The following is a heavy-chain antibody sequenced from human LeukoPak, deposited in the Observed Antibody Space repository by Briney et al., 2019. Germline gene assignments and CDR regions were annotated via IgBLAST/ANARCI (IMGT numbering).Heavy chain of an antibody. CDR2: INTDGRST. Sequence: GGSLRLSCAASGFTFSSYWMHWVRQAPGKGLVWVSGINTDGRSTSYADSVKGRFTISRDDAKNTLYLQMNSLRAEDTAVYYCYGANAEHWGQGTLVTVSS. V-gene: IGHV3-74*01. D-gene: IGHD4-23*01. CDR1: GFTFSSYW. J-gene: IGHJ1*01. CDR3: YGANAEH.